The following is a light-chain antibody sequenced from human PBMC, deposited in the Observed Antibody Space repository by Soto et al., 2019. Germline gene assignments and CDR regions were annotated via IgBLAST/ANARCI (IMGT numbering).Light chain of an antibody. V-gene: IGLV2-8*01. J-gene: IGLJ2*01. Sequence: QSVLTQPPSASGSPGQSVTISCTGTSSDIGGYNYVSWYQQHPGKAPKIMIYEVTKRPSGVPDRFSASKSGNTASLTVSGLQAEDEADYYCASYAGNNNLVFGGGTKLTVL. CDR3: ASYAGNNNLV. CDR1: SSDIGGYNY. CDR2: EVT.